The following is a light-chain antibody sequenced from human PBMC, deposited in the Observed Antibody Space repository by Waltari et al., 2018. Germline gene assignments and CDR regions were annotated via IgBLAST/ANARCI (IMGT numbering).Light chain of an antibody. J-gene: IGLJ2*01. V-gene: IGLV6-57*03. CDR1: SGSIDSNY. CDR2: EDN. CDR3: QSHDANHYVV. Sequence: NFMLTQPHSVSESPGKTVTISCTRSSGSIDSNYVPWYQRRPGSVPTTVIYEDNQRPSGVPDRFSGSIDSSSNSASLTISGLQTEDEADYYCQSHDANHYVVFGGGTKVTVL.